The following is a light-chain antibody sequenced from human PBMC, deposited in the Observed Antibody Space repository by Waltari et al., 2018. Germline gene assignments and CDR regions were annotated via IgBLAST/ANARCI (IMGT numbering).Light chain of an antibody. V-gene: IGKV3D-15*01. CDR3: QQYNNWPPEMYT. CDR2: GVS. CDR1: QSISSN. Sequence: ETMMTQSPETLSVSPGERATLSCRASQSISSNLAWYQQKPGQAPRLLIFGVSTRATGIPARFSGSGSGTEFTLTISSLESEDFGIYYCQQYNNWPPEMYTFGQGTKLEI. J-gene: IGKJ2*01.